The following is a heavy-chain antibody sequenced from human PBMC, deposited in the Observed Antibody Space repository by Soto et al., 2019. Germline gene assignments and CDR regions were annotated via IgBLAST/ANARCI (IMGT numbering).Heavy chain of an antibody. Sequence: SETLSLTCTVSGGSISSYYWSWIRQPPGKGLEWIGYIYYSGSTNYNPSLKSRVTISVDTSKNQFSLKLSSVTAADTAVYYCARDGILGSGYAYGMDVWGQGTTVTVSS. V-gene: IGHV4-59*01. CDR1: GGSISSYY. CDR2: IYYSGST. J-gene: IGHJ6*02. CDR3: ARDGILGSGYAYGMDV. D-gene: IGHD5-12*01.